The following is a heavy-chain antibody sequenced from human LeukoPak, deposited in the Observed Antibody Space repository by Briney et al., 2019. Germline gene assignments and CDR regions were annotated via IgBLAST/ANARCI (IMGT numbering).Heavy chain of an antibody. CDR2: IIPILGTA. J-gene: IGHJ4*02. D-gene: IGHD3-3*01. CDR1: GGTFSSYA. CDR3: ARSITIFGVVDFDY. V-gene: IGHV1-69*01. Sequence: ASVKVSCNASGGTFSSYAISWVRQAPGQGLEWMGGIIPILGTANYAQKFQGRVTITADESTSTAYMELSGLRSEDTAVYYCARSITIFGVVDFDYWGQGTLVTVSS.